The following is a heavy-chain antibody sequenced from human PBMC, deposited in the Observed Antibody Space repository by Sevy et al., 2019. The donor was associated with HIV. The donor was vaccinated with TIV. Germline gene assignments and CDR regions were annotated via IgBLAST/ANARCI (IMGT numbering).Heavy chain of an antibody. D-gene: IGHD2-2*01. J-gene: IGHJ4*02. CDR3: AKDLDPVVPPYYFDY. CDR2: ISGVGGSK. Sequence: GGSLRLSCAASGFTFSSYAMNWVRQAPGKGLEWVSTISGVGGSKYYGDSVKGRFTISRDNSKNTVYLQMNSLRAEDTAGYYGAKDLDPVVPPYYFDYWGQGTLVTVSS. CDR1: GFTFSSYA. V-gene: IGHV3-23*01.